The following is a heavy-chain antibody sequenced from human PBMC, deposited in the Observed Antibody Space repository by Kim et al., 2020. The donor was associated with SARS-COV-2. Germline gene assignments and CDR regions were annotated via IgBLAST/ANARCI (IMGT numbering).Heavy chain of an antibody. J-gene: IGHJ2*01. CDR3: ARVGTKGHWYFDP. CDR2: ISSSGDQT. CDR1: GFTFSAYG. D-gene: IGHD1-7*01. Sequence: GGSLRLSCAASGFTFSAYGMHWVRQAPEKTLEYVSAISSSGDQTFYADSVRGRFTISRDNSKNTLYLQMGSLRPEDTAVYYCARVGTKGHWYFDPWGRGTLVTVAS. V-gene: IGHV3-64*02.